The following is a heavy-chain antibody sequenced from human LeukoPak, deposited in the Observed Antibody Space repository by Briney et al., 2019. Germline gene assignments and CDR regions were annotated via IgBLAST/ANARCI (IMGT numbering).Heavy chain of an antibody. J-gene: IGHJ5*02. D-gene: IGHD2-21*01. CDR2: IKEDGSEM. Sequence: GGSLRLSCAASGFTFSSYWMSWVRQAPGKGLEWVANIKEDGSEMQYVDFVKGRFTISRDNAKNSLYLQMNSLRAEDTAVYYCARATASNWFDPWGQGTLVTVSS. CDR1: GFTFSSYW. CDR3: ARATASNWFDP. V-gene: IGHV3-7*01.